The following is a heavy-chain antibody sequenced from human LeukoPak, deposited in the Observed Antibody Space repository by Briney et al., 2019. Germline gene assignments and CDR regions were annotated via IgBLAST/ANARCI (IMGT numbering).Heavy chain of an antibody. CDR3: ARGSRGDGAAFDI. J-gene: IGHJ3*02. CDR1: GGSISSYY. D-gene: IGHD7-27*01. CDR2: IYYSGST. Sequence: SETLSLTCTVSGGSISSYYWSWMRQPPGKGLEWIGYIYYSGSTNYNPSLKSRVTISVDTSKNQFSLKLSSLTAADTAVYYCARGSRGDGAAFDIWGQGTTVTVSS. V-gene: IGHV4-59*01.